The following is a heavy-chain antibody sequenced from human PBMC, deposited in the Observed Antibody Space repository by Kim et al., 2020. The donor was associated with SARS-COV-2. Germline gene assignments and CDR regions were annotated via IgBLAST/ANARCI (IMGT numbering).Heavy chain of an antibody. J-gene: IGHJ6*02. V-gene: IGHV3-9*01. D-gene: IGHD6-13*01. CDR3: AKSGGSSWYDISVGMDV. CDR2: ISWNGGSI. CDR1: PFTFDDYA. Sequence: GGSLRLSCAASPFTFDDYAMHWVRQAPGKGLEWVSGISWNGGSIGYADSVRGRFTISRDNAKNSLYLQMNSLRPEDTALYYCAKSGGSSWYDISVGMDVWGQGTTVTVSS.